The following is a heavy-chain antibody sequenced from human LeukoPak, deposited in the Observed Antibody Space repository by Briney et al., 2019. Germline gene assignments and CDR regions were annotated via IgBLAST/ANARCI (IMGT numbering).Heavy chain of an antibody. Sequence: GGSLRLSCAASGFTFSSYAMHWVRQAPGKGLEWVAVISYDGSNKYYADSVKGRFTISRDNSKNTLYLQMNSLRAEDTAVYYGASQLAGWTTAGYWGQGTLVTVSS. J-gene: IGHJ4*02. D-gene: IGHD6-19*01. CDR2: ISYDGSNK. V-gene: IGHV3-30-3*01. CDR1: GFTFSSYA. CDR3: ASQLAGWTTAGY.